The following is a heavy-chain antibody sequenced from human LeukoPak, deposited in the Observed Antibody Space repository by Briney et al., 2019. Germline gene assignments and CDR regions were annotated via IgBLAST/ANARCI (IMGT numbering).Heavy chain of an antibody. Sequence: GGSLRLTCAASGFTFSSYTMNWVRQAPGKGLEWVSCISSSSSTIYNANSVKGRFTISRDNAKNSLYLQMNSLRAEDTAVYYCARDRGGQDYGDYLSYYHYMDVWGKGTTVTVSS. CDR2: ISSSSSTI. CDR3: ARDRGGQDYGDYLSYYHYMDV. D-gene: IGHD4-17*01. J-gene: IGHJ6*03. V-gene: IGHV3-48*01. CDR1: GFTFSSYT.